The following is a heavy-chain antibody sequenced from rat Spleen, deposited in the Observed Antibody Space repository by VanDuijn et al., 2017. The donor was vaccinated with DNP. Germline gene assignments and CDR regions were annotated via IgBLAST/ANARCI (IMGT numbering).Heavy chain of an antibody. CDR3: ARWGGDYFDY. CDR1: GFTFSNYD. V-gene: IGHV5-22*01. Sequence: EVQLVESGGGLVQPGRSMKLSCAASGFTFSNYDMAWVRQAPKKGLEWVATISYHGGSTYYGDSVKGRFTISRDNAKSTLYLQMNSLRSEDMATYYCARWGGDYFDYWGQGVMVTVSS. J-gene: IGHJ2*01. CDR2: ISYHGGST.